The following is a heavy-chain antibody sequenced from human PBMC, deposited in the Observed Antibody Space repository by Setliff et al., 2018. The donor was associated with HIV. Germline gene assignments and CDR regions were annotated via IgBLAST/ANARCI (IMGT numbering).Heavy chain of an antibody. V-gene: IGHV4-39*07. D-gene: IGHD3-3*01. CDR3: ARETYYNFWSGYLAADAFDI. Sequence: PSETLSLTCTVSGGSISSSSYYWGWIRQPPGKGLEWIGSIYYSGSTYYNPSPKSRVTISVDTSKNQFSLKLSSVTAADTAVYYCARETYYNFWSGYLAADAFDIWGQGTMVTVSS. J-gene: IGHJ3*02. CDR2: IYYSGST. CDR1: GGSISSSSYY.